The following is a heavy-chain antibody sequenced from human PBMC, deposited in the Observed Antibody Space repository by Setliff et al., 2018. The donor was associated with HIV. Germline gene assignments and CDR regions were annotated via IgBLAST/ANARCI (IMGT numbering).Heavy chain of an antibody. J-gene: IGHJ5*02. CDR1: GGSFSGYY. Sequence: KTSETLSLTCAVYGGSFSGYYWSWIRQPPGKGLEWIGCISHSGNTNFNPSLNSRVTISLDTSKNQFSLRLTSLTAADTAIYYCARSTVGAGASFPWGRGILVTVSS. V-gene: IGHV4-34*01. CDR2: ISHSGNT. CDR3: ARSTVGAGASFP. D-gene: IGHD1-26*01.